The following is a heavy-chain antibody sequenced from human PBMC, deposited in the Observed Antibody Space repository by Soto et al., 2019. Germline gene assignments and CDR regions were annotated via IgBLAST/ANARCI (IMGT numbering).Heavy chain of an antibody. V-gene: IGHV3-21*01. CDR3: ARESAIAVAGTFDY. CDR2: ISSNSSYI. CDR1: GFTFSSYS. J-gene: IGHJ4*02. D-gene: IGHD6-19*01. Sequence: GGSLRLSCAASGFTFSSYSMNWVRQAPGKGLEWVSSISSNSSYIYYADSVKGRFTISRDNAKNSLYLQMNSLRAEDTAVYYCARESAIAVAGTFDYWGQGTLVTVSS.